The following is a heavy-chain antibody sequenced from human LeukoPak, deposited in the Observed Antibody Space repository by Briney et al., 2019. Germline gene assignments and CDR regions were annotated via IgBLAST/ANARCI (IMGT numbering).Heavy chain of an antibody. CDR3: ARDRYSSSWYFLEYFQH. CDR2: IKQDGSEK. J-gene: IGHJ1*01. V-gene: IGHV3-7*01. Sequence: GGSLRLSCAASGFTFSSYWMSWVRQAPGKGLEWVANIKQDGSEKYYVDSVKGRFTISRDNAKNPLYLQMNSLRAEDTAVYYCARDRYSSSWYFLEYFQHWGQGTLVTVSS. CDR1: GFTFSSYW. D-gene: IGHD6-13*01.